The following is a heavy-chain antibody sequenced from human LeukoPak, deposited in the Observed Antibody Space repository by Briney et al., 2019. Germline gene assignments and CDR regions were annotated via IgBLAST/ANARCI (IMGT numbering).Heavy chain of an antibody. D-gene: IGHD5-18*01. CDR1: GFIFTSYG. CDR3: AKDTRGYSYGLFDY. Sequence: GGSLRLSCAASGFIFTSYGMHWVRQAPGKGLEWVAVVSFDGSNKYYADSVKGRFTISRDNSKNTLSLQMNSLRAEDTAEYYCAKDTRGYSYGLFDYWGQGTLVTVSS. V-gene: IGHV3-30*18. J-gene: IGHJ4*02. CDR2: VSFDGSNK.